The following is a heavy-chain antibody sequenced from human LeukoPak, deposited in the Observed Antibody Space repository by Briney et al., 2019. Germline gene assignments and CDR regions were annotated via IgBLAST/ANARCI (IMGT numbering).Heavy chain of an antibody. V-gene: IGHV4-34*01. CDR3: ARGGGRWLVQGWFGP. D-gene: IGHD6-19*01. Sequence: SETLSLTCAVYGGSFSGYYWSWIRQPPGKGLEWIGEINHSGSTNYNPSLKSRVTISVDTSKNQFSLKLSSVTAADTAVYYCARGGGRWLVQGWFGPWGQGTLVTVSS. CDR2: INHSGST. J-gene: IGHJ5*02. CDR1: GGSFSGYY.